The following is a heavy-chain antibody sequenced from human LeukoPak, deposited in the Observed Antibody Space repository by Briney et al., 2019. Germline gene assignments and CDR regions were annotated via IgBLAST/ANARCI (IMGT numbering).Heavy chain of an antibody. Sequence: SETLSLTCTVSGGSISSYYWSWIRQPPGKGLEWIGYIYYSGSTNYNPSLKSRVTISVDTSKNQFSLKLSSVTAADTAVYYCARVDAWFGELFSWYFDVWGRGTLVTVSS. CDR1: GGSISSYY. V-gene: IGHV4-59*01. D-gene: IGHD3-10*01. CDR3: ARVDAWFGELFSWYFDV. CDR2: IYYSGST. J-gene: IGHJ2*01.